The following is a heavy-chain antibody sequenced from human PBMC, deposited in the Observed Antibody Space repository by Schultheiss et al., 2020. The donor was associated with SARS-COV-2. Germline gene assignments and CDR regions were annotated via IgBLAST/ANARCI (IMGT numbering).Heavy chain of an antibody. CDR3: ARDKRGYSFYYYGMDV. CDR2: ISSSGSTI. J-gene: IGHJ6*02. Sequence: GGSLRLSCAASGFTFSDYYMSWIRQAPGKGLEWVSYISSSGSTIYYADSVKGRFTISRDNAKNSLYLQMNSLRAGDTAVYYCARDKRGYSFYYYGMDVWGQGTTVTVSS. D-gene: IGHD5-18*01. CDR1: GFTFSDYY. V-gene: IGHV3-11*01.